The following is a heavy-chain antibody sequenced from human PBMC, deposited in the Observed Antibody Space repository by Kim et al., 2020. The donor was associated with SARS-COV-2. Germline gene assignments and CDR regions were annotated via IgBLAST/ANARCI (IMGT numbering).Heavy chain of an antibody. D-gene: IGHD3-22*01. V-gene: IGHV3-7*01. CDR1: GFTFSSYW. Sequence: GGSLRLSCAASGFTFSSYWMSWVRQAPGKGLEWVANIKQDGSEKYYVDSVKGRFTISRDNAKNSLYLQMNSLRAEDTAVYYCARGSSYYDSSGYGGDFDYWGQGTLVTVSS. J-gene: IGHJ4*02. CDR3: ARGSSYYDSSGYGGDFDY. CDR2: IKQDGSEK.